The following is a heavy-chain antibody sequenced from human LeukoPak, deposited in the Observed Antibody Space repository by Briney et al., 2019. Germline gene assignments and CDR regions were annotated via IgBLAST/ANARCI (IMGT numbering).Heavy chain of an antibody. J-gene: IGHJ4*02. CDR2: ISSSSSYI. D-gene: IGHD3-10*01. CDR1: GFTFDDYG. CDR3: ARDRARLLWFGAETYFDY. V-gene: IGHV3-21*01. Sequence: GGSLRLSCAASGFTFDDYGMNWVRQAPGKGLEWVSSISSSSSYIYYADSVKGRFTISRDNAKNSLYLQMNSLRAEDTAVYYCARDRARLLWFGAETYFDYWGQGTLVTVSS.